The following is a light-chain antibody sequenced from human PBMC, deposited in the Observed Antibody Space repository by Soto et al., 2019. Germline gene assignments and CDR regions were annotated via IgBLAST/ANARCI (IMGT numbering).Light chain of an antibody. CDR2: SGS. J-gene: IGKJ2*01. CDR3: MQTLQTPS. CDR1: QSLLHSNGYTY. V-gene: IGKV2-28*01. Sequence: DIVMTQSPLSLPVTPGEPASISCRSSQSLLHSNGYTYLDWYLQKPGQSPQLLIYSGSNRASGVPDRFSGSGSGTDFTLKISRVEAEDDGVYYCMQTLQTPSFGQGTKLEIK.